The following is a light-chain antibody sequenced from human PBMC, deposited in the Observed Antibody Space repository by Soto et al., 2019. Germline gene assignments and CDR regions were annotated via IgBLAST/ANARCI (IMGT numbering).Light chain of an antibody. V-gene: IGKV3-20*01. Sequence: EIVLTQSPGTLSLSPGEGATLSCSASQSISSSYVAWYQQKPGQAPRLLIYGVSSRATGISDRFSGSGSGTDFTLTISRLEPEDFAVYYCQQYRSSPITFGQGTRLEIK. J-gene: IGKJ5*01. CDR2: GVS. CDR3: QQYRSSPIT. CDR1: QSISSSY.